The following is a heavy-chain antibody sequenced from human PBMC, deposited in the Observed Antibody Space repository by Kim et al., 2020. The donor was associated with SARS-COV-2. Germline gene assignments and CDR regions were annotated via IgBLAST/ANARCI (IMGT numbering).Heavy chain of an antibody. D-gene: IGHD3-3*01. Sequence: GGSLRLSCAASGFTFSSYGMHWVRQAPGKGLEWVAVISYDGSNKYYADSVKGRFTISRDNSKNTLYLQMNSLRAEDTAVYYCAKDSEWLSPHYFGMDVWGQGTTVTVSS. J-gene: IGHJ6*02. CDR3: AKDSEWLSPHYFGMDV. CDR1: GFTFSSYG. V-gene: IGHV3-30*18. CDR2: ISYDGSNK.